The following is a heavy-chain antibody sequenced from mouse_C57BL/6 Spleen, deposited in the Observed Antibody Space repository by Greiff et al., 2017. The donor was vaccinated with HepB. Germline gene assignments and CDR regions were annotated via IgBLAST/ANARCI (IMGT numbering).Heavy chain of an antibody. CDR2: ISSGGSYT. CDR1: GFTFSSYG. V-gene: IGHV5-6*01. Sequence: EVHLVESGGDLVKPGGSLKLSCAASGFTFSSYGMSWVRQTPDKRLEWVATISSGGSYTYYPDSVKGRFTISRDNAKNTRYLQMSSLKSEDTAMYYCARDHYGSPWYFDVWGTGTTVTVSS. J-gene: IGHJ1*03. D-gene: IGHD1-1*01. CDR3: ARDHYGSPWYFDV.